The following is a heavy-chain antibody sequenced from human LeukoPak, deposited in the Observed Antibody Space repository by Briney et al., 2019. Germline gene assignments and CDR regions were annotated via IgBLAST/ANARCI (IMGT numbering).Heavy chain of an antibody. Sequence: ASAKVSCKASGYTFTGYYMHWVRQAPGQGLEWMGIINPSGGSTSYAQKFQGRVTMTRDTSTSTVYMELSSLRSEDTAVYYCASVEYCGGDCYSDYWGQGTLVTVSS. CDR3: ASVEYCGGDCYSDY. CDR1: GYTFTGYY. J-gene: IGHJ4*02. CDR2: INPSGGST. V-gene: IGHV1-46*01. D-gene: IGHD2-21*02.